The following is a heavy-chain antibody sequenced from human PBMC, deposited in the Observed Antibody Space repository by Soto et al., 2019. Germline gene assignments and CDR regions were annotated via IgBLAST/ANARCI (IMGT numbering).Heavy chain of an antibody. Sequence: EEQLVESGGALVQPGGFLRLSCAASGFTFNRFGMNWVRQAPGKGLEWISYISSASSTTQYAESVKGRFTISRDNARDSLYLPMSSLRVEDTAVYYCARRPLWSGLSDYYYMDVWGKGTTVTVSS. V-gene: IGHV3-48*01. D-gene: IGHD3-3*01. J-gene: IGHJ6*03. CDR1: GFTFNRFG. CDR2: ISSASSTT. CDR3: ARRPLWSGLSDYYYMDV.